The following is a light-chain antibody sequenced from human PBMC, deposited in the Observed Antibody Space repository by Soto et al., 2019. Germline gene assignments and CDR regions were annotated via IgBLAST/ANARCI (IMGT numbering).Light chain of an antibody. J-gene: IGKJ4*01. CDR1: QAVNTR. CDR2: LTS. CDR3: QQGSNWPPGLT. V-gene: IGKV3-11*01. Sequence: EIVLTQSPATLSSFPGERATLSCRASQAVNTRLAWYQHKPGQAPRLLIYLTSNRATGIPARFSGSGSGTDFTLTISSLEPEDSAVYYCQQGSNWPPGLTFGGGTKVEIK.